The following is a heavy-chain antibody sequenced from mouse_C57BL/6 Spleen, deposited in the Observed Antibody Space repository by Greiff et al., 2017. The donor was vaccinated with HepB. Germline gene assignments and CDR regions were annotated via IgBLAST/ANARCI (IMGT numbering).Heavy chain of an antibody. D-gene: IGHD2-4*01. CDR1: GFTFTDYY. CDR3: ARYMDDYDSRGYAMDY. Sequence: EVQGVESGGGLVQPGGSLSLSCAASGFTFTDYYMSWVRQPPGKALEWLGFIRNKANGYTTEYSASVKGRFTISRDNSQSILYLQMNALRAEDSATYDGARYMDDYDSRGYAMDYWGQGTSVTVSS. CDR2: IRNKANGYTT. V-gene: IGHV7-3*01. J-gene: IGHJ4*01.